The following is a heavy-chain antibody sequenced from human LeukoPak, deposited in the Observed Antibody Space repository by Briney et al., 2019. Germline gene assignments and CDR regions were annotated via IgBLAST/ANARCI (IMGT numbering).Heavy chain of an antibody. J-gene: IGHJ4*02. V-gene: IGHV4-59*01. CDR1: GDSISSYY. Sequence: WETLSLTCAVSGDSISSYYWSWMRQPPGKGLEWIGYISNSGSTNYSPSLKSRATISVETSENQFSLKLSSVTAADTAVYYCARGQVAGRSGGSDYWGQGTLVTVSS. D-gene: IGHD1-14*01. CDR2: ISNSGST. CDR3: ARGQVAGRSGGSDY.